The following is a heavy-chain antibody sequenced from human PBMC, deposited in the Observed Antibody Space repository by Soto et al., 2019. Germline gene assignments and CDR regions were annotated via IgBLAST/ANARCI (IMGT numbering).Heavy chain of an antibody. Sequence: QVQLVQSGAEVKKPGSSVKVSCKASGGTFSSYTISWVRQAPGQGIEWMGRIIPILGIANYAQKFQGRVTITADKSTSTAYMELSSLRSEDTAVYYCARGYGDYDYYYGMDVWGQGTTVTVSS. V-gene: IGHV1-69*02. J-gene: IGHJ6*02. CDR2: IIPILGIA. CDR3: ARGYGDYDYYYGMDV. CDR1: GGTFSSYT. D-gene: IGHD4-17*01.